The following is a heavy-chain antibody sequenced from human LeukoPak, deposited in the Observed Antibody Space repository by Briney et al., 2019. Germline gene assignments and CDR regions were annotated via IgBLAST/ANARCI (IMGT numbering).Heavy chain of an antibody. V-gene: IGHV1-8*01. J-gene: IGHJ1*01. Sequence: GASVKVSCKASGYTFTSYDINWGRQAAGQGREWRGWMNPNSGNTGYAQQFQGRVTMTRNTSINTAYMELTSLRSEDTAVFYCARGVRDSSGREYFQHWGQGTVVTVSS. CDR3: ARGVRDSSGREYFQH. CDR2: MNPNSGNT. CDR1: GYTFTSYD. D-gene: IGHD3-22*01.